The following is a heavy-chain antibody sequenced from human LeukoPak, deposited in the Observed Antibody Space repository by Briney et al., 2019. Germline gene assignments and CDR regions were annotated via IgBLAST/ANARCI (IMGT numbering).Heavy chain of an antibody. J-gene: IGHJ5*02. CDR2: ISGGGGST. CDR1: GFTFSSYA. D-gene: IGHD6-19*01. CDR3: ARAIAVAGTTWFDP. Sequence: GGSLRLSCAASGFTFSSYAMSWVRQAPGKGLEWVSAISGGGGSTYYADSVKGRFTISRDNSKNTLYLQMNSLRAEDTAVYYCARAIAVAGTTWFDPWGQGTLVTVSS. V-gene: IGHV3-23*01.